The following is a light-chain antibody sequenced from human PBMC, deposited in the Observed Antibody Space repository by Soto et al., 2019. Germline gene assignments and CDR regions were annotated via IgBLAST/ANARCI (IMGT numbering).Light chain of an antibody. CDR2: KAS. V-gene: IGKV1-5*03. Sequence: DIQMTQSPSTLSASVGDTVTITCRASQCISDLLAWYQQRPGKAPKLLIYKASTLESGVPSRFSGSGSGTDVTLTITSRQYRDFGSSYCQQQYSVSRTFGQGTKVEIK. CDR3: QQQYSVSRT. CDR1: QCISDL. J-gene: IGKJ1*01.